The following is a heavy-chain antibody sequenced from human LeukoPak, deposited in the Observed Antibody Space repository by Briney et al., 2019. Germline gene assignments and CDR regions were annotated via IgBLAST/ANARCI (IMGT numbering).Heavy chain of an antibody. CDR1: GGSISSSSYY. V-gene: IGHV4-39*01. CDR2: LYYSGIT. J-gene: IGHJ5*02. CDR3: ARVRITMVRGANNWFDP. D-gene: IGHD3-10*01. Sequence: PSETLSLTCTVSGGSISSSSYYWGWIRQPPGKGLEWIATLYYSGITYYNPSLKSRVAISADTSKNQFSLKLNSVTAADTAVYYCARVRITMVRGANNWFDPWGQGTLVTVSS.